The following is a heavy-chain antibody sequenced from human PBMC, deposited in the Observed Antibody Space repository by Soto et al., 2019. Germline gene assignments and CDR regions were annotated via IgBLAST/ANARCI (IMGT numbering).Heavy chain of an antibody. CDR1: GGSFSGYY. V-gene: IGHV4-34*01. Sequence: SETLSLTCAVYGGSFSGYYWSWIRQPPGKGLEWIGEINHSGSTNYNPSLKSRVTISVDTSKNQFSLKLSSVTAADTAVYYCASSPYQLLNPYYFDYWGQGTLVTVSS. CDR3: ASSPYQLLNPYYFDY. CDR2: INHSGST. J-gene: IGHJ4*02. D-gene: IGHD2-2*01.